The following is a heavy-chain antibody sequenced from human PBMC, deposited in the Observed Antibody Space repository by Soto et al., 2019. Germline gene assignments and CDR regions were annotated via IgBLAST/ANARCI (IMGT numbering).Heavy chain of an antibody. CDR1: GGSISSGDYY. Sequence: QVRLQESGPGLVKPSKTLSLTCTVSGGSISSGDYYWSWIRHHPGGGLEWIGYIHYSGNTYYDPSLKSRLTMSGDTSKNQFSLNLSSVTAADTAVYYCARTPGGAPADYYFDYWGLGTLVTVSS. CDR2: IHYSGNT. D-gene: IGHD4-17*01. V-gene: IGHV4-31*03. CDR3: ARTPGGAPADYYFDY. J-gene: IGHJ4*02.